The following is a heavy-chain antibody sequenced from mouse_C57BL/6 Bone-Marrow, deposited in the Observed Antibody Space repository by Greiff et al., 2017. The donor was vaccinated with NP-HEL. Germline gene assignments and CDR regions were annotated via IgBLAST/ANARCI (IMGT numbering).Heavy chain of an antibody. Sequence: VQLKQSGPGLVKPSQTVFLTCTVTGISITTGNYRWSWIRQFPGNKLEWIGYIYYSGTITYNPSLTRRTTITRDTPKNQFFLEMNSLTAEDTATYYCARGKLRDYYAMDYWGQGTSVTVSS. CDR2: IYYSGTI. D-gene: IGHD1-1*01. CDR3: ARGKLRDYYAMDY. V-gene: IGHV3-5*01. J-gene: IGHJ4*01. CDR1: GISITTGNYR.